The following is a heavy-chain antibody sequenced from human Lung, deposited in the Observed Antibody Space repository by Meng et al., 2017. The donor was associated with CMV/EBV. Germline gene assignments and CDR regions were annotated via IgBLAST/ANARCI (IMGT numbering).Heavy chain of an antibody. J-gene: IGHJ5*02. V-gene: IGHV1-2*02. Sequence: ASXXVSXKASGYTFTGYYMHWVRQAPGQGLEWMGWINPSSGGTNYAQKFQGRVTMTRDTSISTAYMELSRLRSDDTAVYYCARDPPPDPGIAVAGFFDPWGQGXLVTVSS. CDR3: ARDPPPDPGIAVAGFFDP. CDR1: GYTFTGYY. CDR2: INPSSGGT. D-gene: IGHD6-19*01.